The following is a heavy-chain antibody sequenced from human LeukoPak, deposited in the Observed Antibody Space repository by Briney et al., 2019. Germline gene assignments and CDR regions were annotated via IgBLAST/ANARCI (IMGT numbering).Heavy chain of an antibody. V-gene: IGHV3-23*01. J-gene: IGHJ6*02. Sequence: PGGSLRLSCAASGFTFSGYAMSWVRQAPGKGLEWVSAISGSGGSTYYADSVKGRFTISRDNSKNTPYLQMNSLRAEDTAVYYCARLLRDMDYYYYYGMDVWGQGTTVTVSS. CDR1: GFTFSGYA. CDR2: ISGSGGST. D-gene: IGHD1-26*01. CDR3: ARLLRDMDYYYYYGMDV.